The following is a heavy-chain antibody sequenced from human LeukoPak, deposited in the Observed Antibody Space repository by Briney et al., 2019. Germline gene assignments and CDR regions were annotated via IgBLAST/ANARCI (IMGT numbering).Heavy chain of an antibody. J-gene: IGHJ4*02. D-gene: IGHD6-19*01. Sequence: GGSLRLSCAVSGFTLNSYSMSWVRQAPGKGLEWVSAISGSGGSTYYADSVKGRFTISRDNSKNTLYLQMNSLRAEDTAVYYCAKDGLGWYYFDYWGQGTLVTVSS. CDR1: GFTLNSYS. V-gene: IGHV3-23*01. CDR2: ISGSGGST. CDR3: AKDGLGWYYFDY.